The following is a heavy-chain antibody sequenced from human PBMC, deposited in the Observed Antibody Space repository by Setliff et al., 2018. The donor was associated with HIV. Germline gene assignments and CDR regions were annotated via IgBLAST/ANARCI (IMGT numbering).Heavy chain of an antibody. V-gene: IGHV4-34*01. CDR2: ITRSGNT. Sequence: ASETLSLTCAVYGGSFGAYYWTWIRQPPGKGLEWIGEITRSGNTKYNPSLKSRVTISIDTSKKQFSLKLSSVTAADTAVYYCARETSVTPVGLDHWGQGTLVTVSS. D-gene: IGHD1-1*01. CDR3: ARETSVTPVGLDH. CDR1: GGSFGAYY. J-gene: IGHJ1*01.